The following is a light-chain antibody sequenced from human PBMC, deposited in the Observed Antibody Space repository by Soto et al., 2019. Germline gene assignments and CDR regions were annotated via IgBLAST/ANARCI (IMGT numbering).Light chain of an antibody. CDR2: DVS. CDR3: QQSNDCPHT. J-gene: IGKJ2*01. Sequence: MTQSPSTLSASIGDRVTLSCRASQGLTGRLAWYQQKPGQPPRLLIYDVSIRDTGIPARFSGSGSGTDFTLTISSLRSDDFAVYYCQQSNDCPHTFGQGT. V-gene: IGKV3-15*01. CDR1: QGLTGR.